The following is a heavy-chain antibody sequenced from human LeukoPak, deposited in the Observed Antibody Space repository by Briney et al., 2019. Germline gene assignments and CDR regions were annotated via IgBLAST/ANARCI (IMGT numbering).Heavy chain of an antibody. CDR2: IGAYNGNT. J-gene: IGHJ4*02. Sequence: ASVNVSRKASGYTFTTFGISWVRQAPGQGLEGMGWIGAYNGNTKYGQKLQGRFTMTTDTSTSTAYMELRSLRSDDAAVYYCARDQMNIAAAGAYFDYWGQGTLVTVSS. V-gene: IGHV1-18*01. D-gene: IGHD6-13*01. CDR1: GYTFTTFG. CDR3: ARDQMNIAAAGAYFDY.